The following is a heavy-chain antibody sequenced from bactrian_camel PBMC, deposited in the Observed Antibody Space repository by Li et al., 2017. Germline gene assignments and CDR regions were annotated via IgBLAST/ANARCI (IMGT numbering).Heavy chain of an antibody. CDR3: AADREAFRSTVDCDTRYFGPAAD. CDR2: ISDGGGA. V-gene: IGHV3S53*01. Sequence: HVQLVESGGGSVQPGGSLRLSCAVSAYTFSNYCLGWFRQSLGKERERVASISDGGGARQLYADSVQGRFTIYQDNAKSTLYLQMNSLKLEDTAMYYCAADREAFRSTVDCDTRYFGPAADWGQGTQVTVS. D-gene: IGHD6*01. J-gene: IGHJ4*01. CDR1: AYTFSNYC.